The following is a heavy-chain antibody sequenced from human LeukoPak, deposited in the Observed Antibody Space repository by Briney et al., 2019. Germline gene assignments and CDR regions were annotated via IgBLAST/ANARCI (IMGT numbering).Heavy chain of an antibody. Sequence: GGSLRLSCAASGFTFSSYSMNWVRQAPGKGLEWVSSISSSSSYIYYADSVKGRFTISRDNAKNSLYLQMNSLRAEDTAVYYCAKDNGEAALVGYYYYYMDVWGKGTTVTVSS. J-gene: IGHJ6*03. CDR2: ISSSSSYI. D-gene: IGHD6-6*01. CDR1: GFTFSSYS. V-gene: IGHV3-21*01. CDR3: AKDNGEAALVGYYYYYMDV.